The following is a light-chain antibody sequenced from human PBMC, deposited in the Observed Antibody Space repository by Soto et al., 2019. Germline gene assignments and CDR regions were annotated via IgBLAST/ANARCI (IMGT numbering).Light chain of an antibody. CDR3: AAWDDSLSAWV. J-gene: IGLJ3*02. V-gene: IGLV1-44*01. Sequence: QSVRAQPPSASGTPGQRVTISCSGSRSNFGSNPVNWYQQLPGAAPKLLIYTNDQRPSRVPDRFSGSKSGTSASLAISGLQSEDEADYYCAAWDDSLSAWVFGGGTKVTVL. CDR1: RSNFGSNP. CDR2: TND.